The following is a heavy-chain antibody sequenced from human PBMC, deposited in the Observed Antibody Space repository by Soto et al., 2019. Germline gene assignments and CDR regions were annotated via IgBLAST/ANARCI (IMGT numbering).Heavy chain of an antibody. J-gene: IGHJ6*02. V-gene: IGHV4-30-4*01. CDR1: GGSISSGDYY. D-gene: IGHD2-2*03. CDR2: ISYTGST. CDR3: ARDRGGLRLGYHGVDV. Sequence: QVQLQESGPGLVKPSQTLSLTCTVSGGSISSGDYYWSWFRQPPGKGLEWIGHISYTGSTYNNPSLMSRLTISVDRSQNQLSLKLSSVTAADTAIYYCARDRGGLRLGYHGVDVWGQGTTVTVSS.